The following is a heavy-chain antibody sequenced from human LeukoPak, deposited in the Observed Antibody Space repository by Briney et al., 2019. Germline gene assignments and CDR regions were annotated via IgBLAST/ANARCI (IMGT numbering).Heavy chain of an antibody. CDR2: INPNSGGT. Sequence: AASVKVSCKASGYTFTGDYMHWVRQAPGQGLEWMGWINPNSGGTNYAQKFQGRVTMTRDTSISTAYMELSRLRSDDTAVYYCAREAGLLWFGELYPDDAFDIWGQGTMVTVSS. D-gene: IGHD3-10*01. V-gene: IGHV1-2*02. CDR1: GYTFTGDY. CDR3: AREAGLLWFGELYPDDAFDI. J-gene: IGHJ3*02.